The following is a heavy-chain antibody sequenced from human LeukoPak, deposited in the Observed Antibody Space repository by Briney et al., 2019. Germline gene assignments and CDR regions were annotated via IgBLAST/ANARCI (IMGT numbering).Heavy chain of an antibody. V-gene: IGHV3-33*01. J-gene: IGHJ4*02. CDR3: ARDLDGYYFDY. CDR2: IWYDGSNK. CDR1: GFTFSSYG. Sequence: GGSLRLSCAASGFTFSSYGMHWVRQAPGKGLEWVAVIWYDGSNKYYADSVKGRFTISRDNSKNTLYLQMNSLRAEDTAVYYCARDLDGYYFDYWGQGTLVTVSS. D-gene: IGHD2-2*03.